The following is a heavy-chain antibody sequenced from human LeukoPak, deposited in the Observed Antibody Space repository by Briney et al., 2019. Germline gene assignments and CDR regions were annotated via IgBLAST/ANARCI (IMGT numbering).Heavy chain of an antibody. CDR2: INHSGST. D-gene: IGHD2-2*01. V-gene: IGHV4-34*01. CDR3: AGGAHIVVVPAAMPTYGMDV. CDR1: GGSISSYY. J-gene: IGHJ6*02. Sequence: PSETLSLTCTVSGGSISSYYWSWIRQPPGKGLEWIGEINHSGSTNYNPSLKSRVTISVDTSKNQFSLKLSSVTAADTAVYYCAGGAHIVVVPAAMPTYGMDVWGQGTTVTVSS.